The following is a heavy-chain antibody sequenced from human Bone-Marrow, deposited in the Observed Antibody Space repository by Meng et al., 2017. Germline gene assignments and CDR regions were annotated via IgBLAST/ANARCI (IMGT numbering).Heavy chain of an antibody. Sequence: EVQMVESGGGLVQPGGSLRLSCVASGFTISTYWLHWVGQAPGKGLVWVSRTSRDGSDTVYADSVKGRFTMSRDNAKNTLYLQMNSLRAEDTAVYYCAAAWELLPPGYWGQGTLVTVSS. J-gene: IGHJ4*02. CDR3: AAAWELLPPGY. V-gene: IGHV3-74*01. CDR2: TSRDGSDT. CDR1: GFTISTYW. D-gene: IGHD1-26*01.